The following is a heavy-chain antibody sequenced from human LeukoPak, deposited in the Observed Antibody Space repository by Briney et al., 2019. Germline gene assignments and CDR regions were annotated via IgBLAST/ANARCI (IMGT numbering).Heavy chain of an antibody. CDR2: ISSRGST. Sequence: SETLSLTCTVSGGYIGSGGYFWSWIRQHPEKGLEWIGYISSRGSTNYNPSLKSRLSISVDTPKNQFSLRLSSVTAADTAVYYCARQSNLNYFDYWGQGTLVTVSS. CDR1: GGYIGSGGYF. J-gene: IGHJ4*02. D-gene: IGHD3-9*01. V-gene: IGHV4-31*03. CDR3: ARQSNLNYFDY.